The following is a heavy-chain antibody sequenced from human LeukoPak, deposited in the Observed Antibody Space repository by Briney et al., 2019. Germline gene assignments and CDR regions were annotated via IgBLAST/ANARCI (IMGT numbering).Heavy chain of an antibody. V-gene: IGHV3-74*01. CDR3: VVGGSPGY. CDR1: GLAFSAYK. Sequence: GGSLRLSCAASGLAFSAYKMHWVRQAPRKGLVWVSRISTDGYTTVYADFVQGRFTASRDNTKNTWSLEMNSLRAEDTAVYYCVVGGSPGYWGQGTLVTVSS. D-gene: IGHD2-15*01. J-gene: IGHJ4*02. CDR2: ISTDGYTT.